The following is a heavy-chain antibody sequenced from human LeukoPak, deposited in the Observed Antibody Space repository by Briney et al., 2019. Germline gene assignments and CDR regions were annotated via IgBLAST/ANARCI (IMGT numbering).Heavy chain of an antibody. D-gene: IGHD3-3*01. CDR3: AKASTYYDFWSGYYPPLFFDY. V-gene: IGHV3-23*01. Sequence: GGSLRLSCAASGFTFSSDWMNWVRQAPGKGLGWVSAISGSGGSTYYADSVKGRFTISRDNSKNTLYLQMNSLRAEDTAVYYCAKASTYYDFWSGYYPPLFFDYWGQGTLVTVSS. CDR1: GFTFSSDW. J-gene: IGHJ4*02. CDR2: ISGSGGST.